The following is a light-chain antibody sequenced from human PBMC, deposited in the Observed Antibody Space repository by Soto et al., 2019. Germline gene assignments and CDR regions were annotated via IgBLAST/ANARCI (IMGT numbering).Light chain of an antibody. V-gene: IGKV3-20*01. CDR1: RSFASSY. CDR3: QHYGNSLWT. CDR2: AAS. J-gene: IGKJ1*01. Sequence: EIVLTQSPVTLSLSPGERATLSCRASRSFASSYLGWYQQKPGQAPRLLIYAASTRATGIPDRFSGSGSATDFTLTISRLEPEDSAVYYCQHYGNSLWTFGQGTKVEIK.